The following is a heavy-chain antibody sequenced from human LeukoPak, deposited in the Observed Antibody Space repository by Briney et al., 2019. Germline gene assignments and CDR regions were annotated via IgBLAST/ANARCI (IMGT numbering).Heavy chain of an antibody. D-gene: IGHD3-9*01. Sequence: GGSLRLSCGAPDSNIGTYAVTWVRQVPGKGLEWVSGMSGGGLSTYYARSVKGRFTISRDTSKNTFYLEMNSLGADDTALYYCATELDGYFDWLLLPPGFDYWGQGTLVTVSS. CDR2: MSGGGLST. CDR1: DSNIGTYA. J-gene: IGHJ4*02. V-gene: IGHV3-23*01. CDR3: ATELDGYFDWLLLPPGFDY.